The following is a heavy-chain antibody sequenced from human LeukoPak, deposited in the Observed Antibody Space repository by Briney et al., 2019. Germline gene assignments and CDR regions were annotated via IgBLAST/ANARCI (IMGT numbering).Heavy chain of an antibody. Sequence: GGSLRLSCAASGFTFSSYGMHWVRQAPGKGLERVAVIWYDGSNKYYADSVKGRFTISRDNSKNTLYLQMNSLRAKDTAVYYCARDDREATDYWGQGTLVTVSS. J-gene: IGHJ4*02. CDR3: ARDDREATDY. V-gene: IGHV3-33*01. D-gene: IGHD3-10*01. CDR2: IWYDGSNK. CDR1: GFTFSSYG.